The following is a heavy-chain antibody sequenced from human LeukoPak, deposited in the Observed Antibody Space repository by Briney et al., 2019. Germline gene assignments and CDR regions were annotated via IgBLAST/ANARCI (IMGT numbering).Heavy chain of an antibody. Sequence: PEGSLRLPCAASGITFDDYAMHWVRQAPGKGLEWVSGISWNSGSIGYADSVKGRFTISRDNAKNSLYLQMNSLRAEDTALYYCAKMGCSSTSCYFDYWGQGTLVTVSS. J-gene: IGHJ4*02. V-gene: IGHV3-9*01. CDR3: AKMGCSSTSCYFDY. CDR1: GITFDDYA. D-gene: IGHD2-2*01. CDR2: ISWNSGSI.